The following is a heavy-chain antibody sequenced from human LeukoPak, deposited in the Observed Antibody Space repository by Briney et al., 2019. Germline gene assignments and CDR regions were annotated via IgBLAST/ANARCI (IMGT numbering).Heavy chain of an antibody. J-gene: IGHJ4*02. V-gene: IGHV1-18*01. CDR2: ISAYNGNT. CDR1: GYTFTSYG. CDR3: ARTIVVVPAASGSLDY. D-gene: IGHD2-2*01. Sequence: ASVKVSCKASGYTFTSYGISWVRQAPGQRLEWMGWISAYNGNTNYAQKLQGRVTMTTDTSTSTAYMELRSLRSDDTAVYYCARTIVVVPAASGSLDYWGQGTLVTVSS.